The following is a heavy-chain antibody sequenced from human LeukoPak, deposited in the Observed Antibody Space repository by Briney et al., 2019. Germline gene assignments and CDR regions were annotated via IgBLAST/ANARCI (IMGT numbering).Heavy chain of an antibody. CDR2: ISGGGT. J-gene: IGHJ4*02. Sequence: GGSLRLFCTASGFTFSAADMSWVRQAPGKGLEWVSAISGGGTNYADSVKGRFTISRDNSRNTLYLQMNSLRPEDTAVYFCARHAWDYWGQGTLVTVSS. CDR1: GFTFSAAD. V-gene: IGHV3-23*01. CDR3: ARHAWDY.